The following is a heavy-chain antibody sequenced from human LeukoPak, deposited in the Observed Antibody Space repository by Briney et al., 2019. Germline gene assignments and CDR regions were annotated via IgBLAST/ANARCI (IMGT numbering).Heavy chain of an antibody. CDR2: ISYDGSNK. CDR3: VKDRAQVGATTAVFDY. J-gene: IGHJ4*02. Sequence: GGSLRLSCAASGFTFSSYGMHWVRQAPGKGLEWVAVISYDGSNKYYADSVKGRFTISRDSSKNTLYLQMNTLRAEDTAVYYCVKDRAQVGATTAVFDYWGQGTLVTVSS. D-gene: IGHD1-26*01. CDR1: GFTFSSYG. V-gene: IGHV3-30*18.